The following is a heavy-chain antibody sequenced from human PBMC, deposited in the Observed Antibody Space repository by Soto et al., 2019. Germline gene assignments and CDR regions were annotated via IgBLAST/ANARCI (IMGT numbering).Heavy chain of an antibody. Sequence: LSLTCTLSGGSISRSTYYWGWIRQPPGKGLEGVAIISYDGSNKYYADSVKGRFTISRANSKNTMFLQMTSLRPEDTALYYCARDQDGSQRYWGQGTLVTSPQ. CDR3: ARDQDGSQRY. CDR1: GGSISRST. V-gene: IGHV3-30-3*01. J-gene: IGHJ4*02. CDR2: ISYDGSNK. D-gene: IGHD1-26*01.